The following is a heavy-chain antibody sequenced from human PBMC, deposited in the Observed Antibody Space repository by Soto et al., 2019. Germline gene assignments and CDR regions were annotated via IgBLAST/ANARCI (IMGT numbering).Heavy chain of an antibody. Sequence: EVQLVESGGGLVQPGGSLRLSCAASGFTFSGSWMHWVRQAPGKGLVWVSRISSDGSSTTYADSVKGRFTISRDNAKNMLYLQMNRLRAEDTAVYYWATAGTGTFTYWGQGTLATVSS. D-gene: IGHD1-1*01. CDR2: ISSDGSST. CDR1: GFTFSGSW. CDR3: ATAGTGTFTY. V-gene: IGHV3-74*03. J-gene: IGHJ4*02.